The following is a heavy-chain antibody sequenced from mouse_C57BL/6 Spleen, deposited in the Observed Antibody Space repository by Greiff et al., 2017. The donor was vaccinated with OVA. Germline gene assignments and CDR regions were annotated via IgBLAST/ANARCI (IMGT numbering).Heavy chain of an antibody. CDR1: GFTFSSYA. CDR2: ISDGGSYT. J-gene: IGHJ3*01. D-gene: IGHD2-4*01. Sequence: EVQGVESGGGLVKPGGSLKLSCAASGFTFSSYAMSWVRQTPEKRLEWVATISDGGSYTYYPDNVKGRFTISRDNAKNNLYLQMSHLKSEDTAMYYCARRDDYEETWFAYWGQGTLVTVSA. CDR3: ARRDDYEETWFAY. V-gene: IGHV5-4*01.